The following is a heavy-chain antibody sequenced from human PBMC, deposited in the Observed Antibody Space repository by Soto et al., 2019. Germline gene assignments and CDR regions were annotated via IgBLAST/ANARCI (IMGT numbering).Heavy chain of an antibody. CDR1: GRTFSSYT. Sequence: QVQLVQSGAEVKKPGSSVKVSCKASGRTFSSYTISWVRQAPGQGLEWMGRIIPILGIANYAQKYQGRVTITADKSTSTAYMELSSLRSEDTAVYYCATARIAVAGGTDYWGQGTLVTVSS. CDR2: IIPILGIA. V-gene: IGHV1-69*02. D-gene: IGHD6-19*01. CDR3: ATARIAVAGGTDY. J-gene: IGHJ4*02.